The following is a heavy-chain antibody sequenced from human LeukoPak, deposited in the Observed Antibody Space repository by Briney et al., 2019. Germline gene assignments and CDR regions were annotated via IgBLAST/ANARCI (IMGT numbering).Heavy chain of an antibody. V-gene: IGHV3-23*01. D-gene: IGHD1-26*01. J-gene: IGHJ4*02. CDR3: AKDRSIGTYYTFDH. Sequence: GGSLRLSCAASGFTFSSYGMSWVRQAPGKGLEWVSAIRGSGGSTYYADSVKGRFTVSRDNSKNSLYLQMSSLTAADTAVYYCAKDRSIGTYYTFDHWGQGTLVTVSS. CDR1: GFTFSSYG. CDR2: IRGSGGST.